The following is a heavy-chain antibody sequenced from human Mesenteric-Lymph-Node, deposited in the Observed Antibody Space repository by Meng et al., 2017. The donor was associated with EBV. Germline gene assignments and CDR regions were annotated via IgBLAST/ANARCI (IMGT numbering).Heavy chain of an antibody. D-gene: IGHD2/OR15-2a*01. CDR3: ARVSGPYYSPWFDP. V-gene: IGHV4-61*01. CDR2: IFNSGST. J-gene: IGHJ5*02. Sequence: VQLEGHGPRLGKPSGTLSLTCTVSGDSVSSTRCYWSWIRQPPGRGLEWICYIFNSGSTDYNPSLRSRATISVDTSRNQFSLTLNSVTAADTAVYYCARVSGPYYSPWFDPWGQGSLVTVSS. CDR1: GDSVSSTRCY.